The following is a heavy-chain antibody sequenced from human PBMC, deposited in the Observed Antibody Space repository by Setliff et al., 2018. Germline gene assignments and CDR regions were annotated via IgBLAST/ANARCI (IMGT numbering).Heavy chain of an antibody. Sequence: ASETLSLTCTVSGGSVSSTSYYWGWIRQPPGKGLEWIGTIYYTGNTNYRPSLKSRVTISGDTSKNQFSLKLTSVTAADTAVYYCARELVATWRGYSSSSPRYYFDNWGQGTLVTVSS. D-gene: IGHD6-6*01. J-gene: IGHJ4*02. CDR2: IYYTGNT. CDR1: GGSVSSTSYY. CDR3: ARELVATWRGYSSSSPRYYFDN. V-gene: IGHV4-39*07.